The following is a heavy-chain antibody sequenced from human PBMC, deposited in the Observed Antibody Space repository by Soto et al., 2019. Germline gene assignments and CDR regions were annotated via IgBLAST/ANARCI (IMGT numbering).Heavy chain of an antibody. J-gene: IGHJ4*02. CDR3: AKTYEMATMNFDY. V-gene: IGHV3-23*01. CDR1: GFTFSSYA. Sequence: GGLLRLSCAASGFTFSSYAMSWVRQAPGKGLEWVSAISGSGGSTYYADSVKGRFTISRDNSKNTLYLQMNSLRAEDTAVYYCAKTYEMATMNFDYWGQGTLVTVSS. D-gene: IGHD5-12*01. CDR2: ISGSGGST.